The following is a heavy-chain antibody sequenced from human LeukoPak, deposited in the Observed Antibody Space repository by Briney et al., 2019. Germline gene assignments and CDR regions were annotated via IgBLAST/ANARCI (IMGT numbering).Heavy chain of an antibody. CDR3: ARAPHYSNYGPYYYGMDV. CDR2: ISSSSSYT. D-gene: IGHD4-11*01. CDR1: GFTFSDYY. V-gene: IGHV3-11*06. J-gene: IGHJ6*02. Sequence: GGSLRLSCAASGFTFSDYYMSWIRQAPGKGLEWVSYISSSSSYTNYADSVKGRFTISRDNAKNSLYLQMNSLRAEDTAAYYCARAPHYSNYGPYYYGMDVWGQGTTVTVSS.